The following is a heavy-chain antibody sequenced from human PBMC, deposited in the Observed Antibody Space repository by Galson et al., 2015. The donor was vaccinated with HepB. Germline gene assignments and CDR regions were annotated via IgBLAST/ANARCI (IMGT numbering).Heavy chain of an antibody. D-gene: IGHD7-27*01. J-gene: IGHJ4*02. CDR3: AQLGTGY. CDR2: IYSSSSST. V-gene: IGHV3-53*01. Sequence: SLRLSCAASGFSVYSNYMNWVRQAPGKGLEWVSLIYSSSSSTNYADFVRGRFTISRDTSKNTVYLQMSRLRADDTAMYYCAQLGTGYWGRGTLFTVSS. CDR1: GFSVYSNY.